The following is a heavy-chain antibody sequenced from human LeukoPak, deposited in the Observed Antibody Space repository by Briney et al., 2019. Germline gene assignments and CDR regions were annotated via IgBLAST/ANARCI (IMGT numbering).Heavy chain of an antibody. Sequence: GRSLRLSCAASGFTFSSYAMHWVRQAPGKGLEWVAVISYDGSNKYYADSVKGRFTISRDNSKNTLYLQMNSLRAEDTAVYYCAKCVILTGRYMDVWGKGTTVTIFS. J-gene: IGHJ6*03. CDR1: GFTFSSYA. D-gene: IGHD3-9*01. CDR3: AKCVILTGRYMDV. CDR2: ISYDGSNK. V-gene: IGHV3-30*04.